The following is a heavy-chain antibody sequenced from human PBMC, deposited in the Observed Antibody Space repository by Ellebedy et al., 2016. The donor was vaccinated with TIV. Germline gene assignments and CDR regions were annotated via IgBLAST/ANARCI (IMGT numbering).Heavy chain of an antibody. V-gene: IGHV3-7*01. CDR3: ATEGSYGDYLSPAHAFEN. J-gene: IGHJ3*02. Sequence: GGSLRLSCAASRFSFRSYWMTWVRQAPGKGLEWVANISQDGSQKYSVGSVRGRFTISGDNAKDSLYLQMNSLRAEDTAVYYCATEGSYGDYLSPAHAFENWGQGTVVIVSP. D-gene: IGHD4-17*01. CDR1: RFSFRSYW. CDR2: ISQDGSQK.